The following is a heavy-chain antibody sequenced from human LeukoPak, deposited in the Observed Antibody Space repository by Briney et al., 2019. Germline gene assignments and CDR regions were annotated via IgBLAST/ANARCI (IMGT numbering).Heavy chain of an antibody. V-gene: IGHV3-33*01. D-gene: IGHD1-7*01. Sequence: PGRSLRLSCAASGFTFSSYGMHWVRQAPGKGLEWVAVIWYDGSNKYYADSVKGRFTISRDNSKNTLYLQMNSLRAEDTALYYCAMIGGTTGPFDAWGQGTLVTVSS. J-gene: IGHJ4*02. CDR1: GFTFSSYG. CDR3: AMIGGTTGPFDA. CDR2: IWYDGSNK.